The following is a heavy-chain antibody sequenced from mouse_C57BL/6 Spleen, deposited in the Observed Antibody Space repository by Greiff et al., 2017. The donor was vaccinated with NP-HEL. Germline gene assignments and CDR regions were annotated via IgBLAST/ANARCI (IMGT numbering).Heavy chain of an antibody. Sequence: VQLKESGPGLVKPSQSLSLTCSVPGYSITSGYYWNWIRQFPGNKREWMGYISYDGSNNYNPSLKNRISITRDTSKNQFFLKLNSVTTEDTATYYCARGGLLRPYYFDYWGQGTTLTVSS. V-gene: IGHV3-6*01. CDR2: ISYDGSN. CDR1: GYSITSGYY. J-gene: IGHJ2*01. D-gene: IGHD1-1*01. CDR3: ARGGLLRPYYFDY.